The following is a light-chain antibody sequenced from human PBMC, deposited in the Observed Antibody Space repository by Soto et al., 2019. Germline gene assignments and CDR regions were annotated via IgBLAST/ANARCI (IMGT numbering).Light chain of an antibody. J-gene: IGLJ1*01. CDR1: SSNIGGNT. Sequence: QSVLTQPPSASGTPGQRVTISCSGSSSNIGGNTLNWYQQLPGTAPKLLIYGNDQRPSGVPDRFSGSKSGTSASLAISGLQSEDESDYYCAAWDDSLNALVFATGTKLTVL. CDR3: AAWDDSLNALV. CDR2: GND. V-gene: IGLV1-44*01.